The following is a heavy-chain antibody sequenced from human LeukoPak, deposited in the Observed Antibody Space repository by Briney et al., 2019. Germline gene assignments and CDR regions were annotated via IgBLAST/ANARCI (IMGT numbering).Heavy chain of an antibody. D-gene: IGHD5-12*01. Sequence: PSETLSLTCTVSSGSISSSSYYWGWIRQPPGKGLEWNGSIYYSGSTYYNPSLNRLVTISVDTPNNQFSLKLSSVTAADTAVYYCARGRRGYSGYDFPVVAGAGSRKGLDYWGQGTLVTVSS. CDR1: SGSISSSSYY. CDR3: ARGRRGYSGYDFPVVAGAGSRKGLDY. J-gene: IGHJ4*02. V-gene: IGHV4-39*01. CDR2: IYYSGST.